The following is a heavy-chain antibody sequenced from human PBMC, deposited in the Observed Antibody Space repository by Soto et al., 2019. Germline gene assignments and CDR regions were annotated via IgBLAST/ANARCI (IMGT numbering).Heavy chain of an antibody. V-gene: IGHV3-7*01. D-gene: IGHD5-18*01. CDR3: ASMDTAMDHLDY. J-gene: IGHJ4*02. Sequence: EVQLVESGGGLVQPGGSLRLSCAGSGFTFSSYWMSCVRQAPGKGLEWVANIKQDGSEKYYVDSVKGRFTISRDNAKNSLYLQMNSLRAEDTAVYYCASMDTAMDHLDYWGQGTLVTVSS. CDR2: IKQDGSEK. CDR1: GFTFSSYW.